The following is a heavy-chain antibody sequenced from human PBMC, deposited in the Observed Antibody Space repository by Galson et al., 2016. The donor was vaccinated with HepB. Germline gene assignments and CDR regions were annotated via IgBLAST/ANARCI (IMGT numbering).Heavy chain of an antibody. CDR3: ARLRRGVLDFDY. V-gene: IGHV4-31*11. CDR2: IAYTGTT. J-gene: IGHJ4*02. CDR1: GASLSSGAYY. Sequence: TLSLTCAVSGASLSSGAYYWSWVRQHPERGLEWLGYIAYTGTTSYNPSLGNRLAISVDTSKSHFSLRLNSVTAADSALYYCARLRRGVLDFDYWGQGTLVTVSS. D-gene: IGHD3-10*01.